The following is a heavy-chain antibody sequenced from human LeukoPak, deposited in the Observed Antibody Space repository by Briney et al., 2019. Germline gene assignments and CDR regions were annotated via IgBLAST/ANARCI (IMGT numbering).Heavy chain of an antibody. CDR2: IYYSGGT. CDR1: GDSISSSSYY. J-gene: IGHJ4*02. D-gene: IGHD6-13*01. Sequence: NSSETLSLTCTVSGDSISSSSYYWGWIRQPPGKGLERIGSIYYSGGTYYNPSLQSRVTISVDTSKNQFSLRVTSVTAADTAVYYCVRGDLDSSSSYYYFDHWGQGTLVTVSS. CDR3: VRGDLDSSSSYYYFDH. V-gene: IGHV4-39*07.